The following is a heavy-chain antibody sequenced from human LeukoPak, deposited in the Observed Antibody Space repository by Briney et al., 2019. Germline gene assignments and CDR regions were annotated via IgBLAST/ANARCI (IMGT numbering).Heavy chain of an antibody. CDR1: GFALSDQY. Sequence: GGSLRLSCAASGFALSDQYIDWVRQAPGKGLEWIGRSRNKANSHTTEYAASVKGRFTISRDDSGNLVYLQMNSLITEDTAVYFCARDGGRRGNSAFNIWGQGTEVTVSS. CDR3: ARDGGRRGNSAFNI. J-gene: IGHJ3*02. CDR2: SRNKANSHTT. D-gene: IGHD2/OR15-2a*01. V-gene: IGHV3-72*01.